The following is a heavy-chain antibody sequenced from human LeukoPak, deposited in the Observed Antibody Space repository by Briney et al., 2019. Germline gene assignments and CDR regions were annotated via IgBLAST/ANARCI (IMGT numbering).Heavy chain of an antibody. D-gene: IGHD6-19*01. V-gene: IGHV4-4*02. CDR1: GGCISSSDW. J-gene: IGHJ4*02. Sequence: SETLSLTCAVSGGCISSSDWWSWVRQPPGKGLEWIGEMYLGGTTNFNPSLKSRVTILIDKSKNQLSLQLTSVTAADAAVYYCAGLEGRYSTDWFYFFDYWGQGALVTVSS. CDR3: AGLEGRYSTDWFYFFDY. CDR2: MYLGGTT.